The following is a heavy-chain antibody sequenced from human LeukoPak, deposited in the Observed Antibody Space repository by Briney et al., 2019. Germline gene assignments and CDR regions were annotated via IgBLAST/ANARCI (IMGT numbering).Heavy chain of an antibody. Sequence: GGSLRLSCAAAGFPFNSHSMDWVRPPPGRGLRWGTSITSSSSYIYDAVSITGRFTISRDNAQNTLYLHMNSLRAEDTAVYYYASKEGITSYWGQGTLVTVSS. D-gene: IGHD1-14*01. J-gene: IGHJ4*02. CDR2: ITSSSSYI. CDR3: ASKEGITSY. CDR1: GFPFNSHS. V-gene: IGHV3-21*01.